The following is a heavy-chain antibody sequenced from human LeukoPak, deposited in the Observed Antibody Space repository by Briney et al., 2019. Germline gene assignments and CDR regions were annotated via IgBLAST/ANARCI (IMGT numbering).Heavy chain of an antibody. J-gene: IGHJ4*02. D-gene: IGHD3-10*01. V-gene: IGHV3-7*03. Sequence: GGSLRLSCAASGFTFSSYWMNWARQAPGKGLEWVASINHNGNVNYYVDSVKGRFTISRDNAKNSLYLQMNSLRAEDTAVYYCAKGHGVVTFNELFSWGQGTLVTVSS. CDR2: INHNGNVN. CDR3: AKGHGVVTFNELFS. CDR1: GFTFSSYW.